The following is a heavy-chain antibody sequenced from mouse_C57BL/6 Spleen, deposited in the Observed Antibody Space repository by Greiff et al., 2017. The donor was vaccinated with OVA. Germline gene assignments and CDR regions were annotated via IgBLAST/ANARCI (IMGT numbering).Heavy chain of an antibody. J-gene: IGHJ1*03. V-gene: IGHV1-26*01. CDR1: GYTFTDYY. CDR2: INPNNGGT. D-gene: IGHD2-5*01. Sequence: VQLQQSGPELVKPGASVKISCKASGYTFTDYYMNWVKQSHGKSLEWIGDINPNNGGTSYNQKFKGKATLTVDKSSSTAYMELRSLTSEDSAVYYCARENSNYVDWYFDVWGTGTTVTVSS. CDR3: ARENSNYVDWYFDV.